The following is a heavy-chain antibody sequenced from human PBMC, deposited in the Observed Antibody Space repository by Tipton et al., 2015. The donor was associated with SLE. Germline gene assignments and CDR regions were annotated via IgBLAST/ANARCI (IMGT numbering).Heavy chain of an antibody. D-gene: IGHD3-22*01. V-gene: IGHV1-8*01. CDR3: ARDNYDSSGRSCLDS. CDR1: GYSFTSYD. J-gene: IGHJ5*01. CDR2: MNPNNGDT. Sequence: QLVQSGAEVKKPGASVKVSCKTSGYSFTSYDINWVRQATGQGLEWKGWMNPNNGDTGYAQKFQGRVTMTGTTSTSVVYMELSSLTYEDTAVYHCARDNYDSSGRSCLDSWGHGPLVIVSS.